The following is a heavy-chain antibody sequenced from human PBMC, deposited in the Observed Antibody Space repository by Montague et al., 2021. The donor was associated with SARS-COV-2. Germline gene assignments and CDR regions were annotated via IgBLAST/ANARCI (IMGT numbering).Heavy chain of an antibody. D-gene: IGHD6-13*01. CDR1: GFSFSTSGMC. CDR2: IDWDDDK. CDR3: ARILVAAAGSPFDP. J-gene: IGHJ5*02. V-gene: IGHV2-70*11. Sequence: PALVKPTQTLTLTCTFSGFSFSTSGMCVSWIRQPPGKALEWLARIDWDDDKYYSTSLKTRLTISNDTSKNQVVLTMPNMDPVDTATYYCARILVAAAGSPFDPWGQGTLVTVSS.